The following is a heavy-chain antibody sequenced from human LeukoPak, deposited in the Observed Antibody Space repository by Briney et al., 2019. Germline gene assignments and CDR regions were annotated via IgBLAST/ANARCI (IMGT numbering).Heavy chain of an antibody. J-gene: IGHJ6*02. V-gene: IGHV3-64*04. CDR3: ARDWGSPYFYGMDV. D-gene: IGHD3-16*01. Sequence: GGSLRLSCSASGFTFSSCSMHWVRQAPGKGLEYVSVVSNNGSNTYYADSVKGRFTISRDDSKNTLFLQMNSLRAEDTAVYYCARDWGSPYFYGMDVWGQGTTVTVYS. CDR2: VSNNGSNT. CDR1: GFTFSSCS.